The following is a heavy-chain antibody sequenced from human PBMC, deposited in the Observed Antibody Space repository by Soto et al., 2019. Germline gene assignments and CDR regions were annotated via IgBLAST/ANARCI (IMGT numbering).Heavy chain of an antibody. CDR1: GFIFEDYA. V-gene: IGHV3-9*01. J-gene: IGHJ3*02. D-gene: IGHD3-10*01. CDR3: ARGLSYGFGSYVLSDAFDT. CDR2: ISWNSGSI. Sequence: EVQVVESGGGLVQPGRSLRLSCAASGFIFEDYAMHWVRQAPGKGLEWVSGISWNSGSIDYADSVTGRFTISRDNAKNSLYLQMNNLRTEDTALYYCARGLSYGFGSYVLSDAFDTWGQGTRVTVSS.